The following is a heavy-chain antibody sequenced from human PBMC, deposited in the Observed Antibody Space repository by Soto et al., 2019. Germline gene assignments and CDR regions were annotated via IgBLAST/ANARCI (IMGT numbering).Heavy chain of an antibody. Sequence: SVKVSCKASGGAFSSYAISWVRQAPGQGLEWMGGIIPIFGTANYAQKFQGRVTITADESTSTAYMELSSLRSEDTAVYYCARGGKYYYGSGSYRNYYYGMDVWGQGTTVTAP. CDR1: GGAFSSYA. D-gene: IGHD3-10*01. CDR2: IIPIFGTA. J-gene: IGHJ6*02. V-gene: IGHV1-69*13. CDR3: ARGGKYYYGSGSYRNYYYGMDV.